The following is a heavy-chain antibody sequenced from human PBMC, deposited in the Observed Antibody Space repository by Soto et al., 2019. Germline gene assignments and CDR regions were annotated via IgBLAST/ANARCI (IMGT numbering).Heavy chain of an antibody. CDR1: RYGIDDNY. V-gene: IGHV1-2*02. CDR3: EGAPRGIRLVSAFLVKGPFDP. CDR2: MNPGNNQH. Sequence: SKASRYGIDDNYRRWVRHDAGQGLEWMGWMNPGNNQHVYTQKFRGRVTVSTDTSITTTYMERSSLTSDDTAVYYCEGAPRGIRLVSAFLVKGPFDP. J-gene: IGHJ5*02. D-gene: IGHD1-20*01.